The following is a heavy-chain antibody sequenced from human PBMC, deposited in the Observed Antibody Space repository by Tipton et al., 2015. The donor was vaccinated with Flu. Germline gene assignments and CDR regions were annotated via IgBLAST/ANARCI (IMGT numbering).Heavy chain of an antibody. D-gene: IGHD6-6*01. CDR1: GGSINSYF. J-gene: IGHJ4*02. CDR2: IFYSGTT. V-gene: IGHV4-59*01. CDR3: ARYSSAGVQGSRPFDY. Sequence: TLSLTCTVSGGSINSYFWSWIRQPPGKGLEWIGYIFYSGTTNYNPSLKSRVTISVDTSKNQFSLKLTSVTAADTAVYYCARYSSAGVQGSRPFDYWGQGTLATVSS.